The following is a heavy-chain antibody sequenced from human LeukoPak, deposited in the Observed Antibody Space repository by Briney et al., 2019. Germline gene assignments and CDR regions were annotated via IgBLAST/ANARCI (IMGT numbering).Heavy chain of an antibody. CDR2: INYSGST. V-gene: IGHV4-59*01. Sequence: SQTLSLTCTVSGASIGSYYWNWIRQPPGKGLEWIGYINYSGSTNHNASLKSRVTISVDTSKNQFSLKLSSVTAADTAVYYCARDGVAGGFDYWGQGTLVTVSS. CDR1: GASIGSYY. J-gene: IGHJ4*02. CDR3: ARDGVAGGFDY. D-gene: IGHD6-19*01.